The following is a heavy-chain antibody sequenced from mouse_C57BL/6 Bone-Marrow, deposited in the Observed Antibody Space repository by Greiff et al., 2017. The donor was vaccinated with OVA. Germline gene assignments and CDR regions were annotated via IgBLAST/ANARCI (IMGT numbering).Heavy chain of an antibody. J-gene: IGHJ1*03. CDR1: GFSLTSYG. CDR2: ICRGGST. D-gene: IGHD1-1*01. Sequence: QVQLKESGPGLVQPSQSLSITCTVSGFSLTSYGVHWVRQSPGKGLEWLGVICRGGSTDYNAAFMSRLSITKDNSKSQVFCKMNSLQADDTAIYYCATRYYYGSSHFRYFDVWGTGTTVTVSS. V-gene: IGHV2-5*01. CDR3: ATRYYYGSSHFRYFDV.